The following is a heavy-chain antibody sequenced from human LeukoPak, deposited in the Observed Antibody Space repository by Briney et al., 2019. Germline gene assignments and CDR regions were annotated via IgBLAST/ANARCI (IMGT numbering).Heavy chain of an antibody. V-gene: IGHV4-39*07. Sequence: PSETLSLTCTVSGGSISSSTYYWGWIRQPPGKGLEWIGSIYYSGSTNYNPSLKSRVTISVDTSKNQFSLKLSSVTAADTAIYYCAKDRQTGECSSTSCYQDFWGQGTLVTVSS. CDR3: AKDRQTGECSSTSCYQDF. CDR1: GGSISSSTYY. D-gene: IGHD2-2*01. J-gene: IGHJ4*02. CDR2: IYYSGST.